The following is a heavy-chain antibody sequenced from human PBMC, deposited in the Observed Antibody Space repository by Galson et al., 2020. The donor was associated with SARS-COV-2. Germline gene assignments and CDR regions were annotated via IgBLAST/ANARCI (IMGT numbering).Heavy chain of an antibody. CDR3: VRWSGGGADY. CDR2: SKNRRNSYTT. Sequence: TGGSLRLSCAASGFTLSDHYIDWVRQAPGKGLEWVARSKNRRNSYTTEYAASVNGRFTISRDDSKNSLYLQMNSVKTEDTAVYYRVRWSGGGADYWGQGTLVTVSS. D-gene: IGHD2-15*01. V-gene: IGHV3-72*01. CDR1: GFTLSDHY. J-gene: IGHJ4*02.